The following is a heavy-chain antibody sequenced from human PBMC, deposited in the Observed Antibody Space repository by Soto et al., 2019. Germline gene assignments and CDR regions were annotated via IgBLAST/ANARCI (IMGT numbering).Heavy chain of an antibody. D-gene: IGHD5-12*01. CDR3: ARGNHRWLQLWYFDL. CDR1: GGTFSNYP. J-gene: IGHJ2*01. Sequence: VQLVQSGAEVKKPGSSVKVSCKASGGTFSNYPISWVRQAPGQGLEWMGGIIPIFGTVNYAQKFQGRVTITADESTSTAYMELSSLRSEDTAVYYCARGNHRWLQLWYFDLWGRGTLVTVPS. V-gene: IGHV1-69*12. CDR2: IIPIFGTV.